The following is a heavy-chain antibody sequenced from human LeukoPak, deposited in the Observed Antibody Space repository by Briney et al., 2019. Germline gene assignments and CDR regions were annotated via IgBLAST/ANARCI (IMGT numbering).Heavy chain of an antibody. Sequence: SETLSLTCTVSGGSISSFYWSWIRQPPGKGLEWIGYVYYSGYTNYNPSLKSRVTISVDTSKNQFSLKLSSVTAADTAVYYCARTTMVRGTYYMDVWGKGTTVTISS. CDR1: GGSISSFY. J-gene: IGHJ6*03. V-gene: IGHV4-59*01. CDR3: ARTTMVRGTYYMDV. D-gene: IGHD3-10*01. CDR2: VYYSGYT.